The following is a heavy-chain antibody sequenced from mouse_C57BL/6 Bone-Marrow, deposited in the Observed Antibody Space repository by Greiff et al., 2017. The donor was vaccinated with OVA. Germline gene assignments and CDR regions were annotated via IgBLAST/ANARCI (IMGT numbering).Heavy chain of an antibody. CDR3: ARGDYGSSLWDY. CDR1: GFTFSSYA. CDR2: ISDGGSYT. D-gene: IGHD1-1*01. Sequence: EVKLVESGGGLVKPGGSLKLSCAASGFTFSSYAMSWVRQTPEKRLEWVATISDGGSYTYYPDNVKGRFTISRDNAKNNLYLQMSHLKSEDTAMYYCARGDYGSSLWDYWGQGTSVTVSS. V-gene: IGHV5-4*03. J-gene: IGHJ4*01.